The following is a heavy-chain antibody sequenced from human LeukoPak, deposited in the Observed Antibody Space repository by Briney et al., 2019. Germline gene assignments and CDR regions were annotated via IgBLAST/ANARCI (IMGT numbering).Heavy chain of an antibody. V-gene: IGHV4-61*02. CDR2: IYTSGST. Sequence: SQTLSLTCTVSGGSISSGSYYWSWIRQPAGKGLEWIGRIYTSGSTNYNPSLKSRVTISVDTSKNQFSLKLSSVTAVDTAVYYCARGGYSYGFDYWGQGTLVTVSS. J-gene: IGHJ4*02. CDR3: ARGGYSYGFDY. D-gene: IGHD5-18*01. CDR1: GGSISSGSYY.